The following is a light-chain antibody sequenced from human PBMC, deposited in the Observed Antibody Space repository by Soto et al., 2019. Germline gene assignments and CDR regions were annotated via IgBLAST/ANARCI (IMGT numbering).Light chain of an antibody. CDR2: KAS. V-gene: IGKV1-5*03. CDR3: QQYNSYPWT. J-gene: IGKJ1*01. Sequence: DIQMTQSPSTLSASEGDRVTITCRASQSISSWLAWYQQKPGKAPKPLIYKASSLESGVPSRFSGSGSGTEFTLTISSLQPDDSATYYCQQYNSYPWTFGQGTKVDIK. CDR1: QSISSW.